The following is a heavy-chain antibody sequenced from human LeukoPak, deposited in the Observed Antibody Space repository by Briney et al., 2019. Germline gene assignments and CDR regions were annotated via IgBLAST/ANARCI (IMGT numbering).Heavy chain of an antibody. CDR3: AKGRGVPYEVVTAILDP. CDR2: TSYDGSNK. Sequence: GGSLRLSCAASGFTFSNYGMHWVRQAPGKGLEWVAVTSYDGSNKYYADSVKGRFTISRDNSKNALYLQMNSLRAEDTAVYYCAKGRGVPYEVVTAILDPWGQGTLVTVSS. CDR1: GFTFSNYG. V-gene: IGHV3-30*18. D-gene: IGHD2-21*02. J-gene: IGHJ5*02.